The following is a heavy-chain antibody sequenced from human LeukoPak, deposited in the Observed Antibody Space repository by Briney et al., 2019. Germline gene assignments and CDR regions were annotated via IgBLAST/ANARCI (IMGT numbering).Heavy chain of an antibody. J-gene: IGHJ4*02. V-gene: IGHV3-23*01. D-gene: IGHD3-10*01. Sequence: QPGGSLRLSCAASGFTFSSYAMSWVRQAPGKGLEWVSAISGSGGSTYYADSVKGRFTISRDNSKNTLYLQVNSLRAEDTAVYYCAREDQEGWFGELFDYWGQGTLVTVFS. CDR1: GFTFSSYA. CDR3: AREDQEGWFGELFDY. CDR2: ISGSGGST.